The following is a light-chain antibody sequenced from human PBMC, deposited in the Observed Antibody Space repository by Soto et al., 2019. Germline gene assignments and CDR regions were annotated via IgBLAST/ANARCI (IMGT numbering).Light chain of an antibody. CDR1: QSVSSSY. J-gene: IGKJ2*01. V-gene: IGKV3D-20*01. CDR2: DAS. Sequence: EIVLTQSPATLSLSPGERATLSCGASQSVSSSYLAWYQQQPGLAPRLLIYDASSRATGIPDRFSGRGSGTDFNITISRLEPEDVAVYYCQQYGRSPYTFGQGTNLEIK. CDR3: QQYGRSPYT.